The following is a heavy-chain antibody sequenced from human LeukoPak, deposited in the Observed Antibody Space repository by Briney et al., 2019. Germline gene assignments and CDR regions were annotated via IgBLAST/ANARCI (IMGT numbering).Heavy chain of an antibody. V-gene: IGHV1-46*01. Sequence: ASVKVSCKASGYTFTSYYMHWVRQAPGQALEWMGIINPTGGGTRYSQKIQGRVTMTRDTSTSTVYMELSSLRSEDTAVYYCARDPTSGSYYLDYWGQGTLVTVSS. J-gene: IGHJ4*02. CDR1: GYTFTSYY. D-gene: IGHD1-26*01. CDR3: ARDPTSGSYYLDY. CDR2: INPTGGGT.